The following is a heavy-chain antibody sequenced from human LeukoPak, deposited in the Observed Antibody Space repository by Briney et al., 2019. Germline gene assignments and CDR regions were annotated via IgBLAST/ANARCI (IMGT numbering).Heavy chain of an antibody. V-gene: IGHV3-23*01. Sequence: GGSLRLSCAASGFTFSSYAMSWVRQAPGKGLEWVSAISGSGGSTYHADSVKGRFTISRDNSKNTLYLQMNSLRAEDTAVYYCAKDLVAAGDYFDYWGQGTLVTVSS. D-gene: IGHD6-13*01. CDR2: ISGSGGST. J-gene: IGHJ4*02. CDR1: GFTFSSYA. CDR3: AKDLVAAGDYFDY.